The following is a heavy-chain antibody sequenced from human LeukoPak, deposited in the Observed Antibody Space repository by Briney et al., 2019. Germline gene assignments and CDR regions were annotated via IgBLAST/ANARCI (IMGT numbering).Heavy chain of an antibody. D-gene: IGHD6-19*01. J-gene: IGHJ5*02. V-gene: IGHV4-4*07. CDR2: IYTSGST. CDR1: GGSISSYY. CDR3: ARDMRVDRPGYSSGWYLGGWFDP. Sequence: SETLSLTCTVSGGSISSYYWSWIRQPAGKGLEWIGRIYTSGSTNYNSSLKSRVTMSVDTSKNQFSLKLSSVTAADTAVYYCARDMRVDRPGYSSGWYLGGWFDPWGQGTLVTVSS.